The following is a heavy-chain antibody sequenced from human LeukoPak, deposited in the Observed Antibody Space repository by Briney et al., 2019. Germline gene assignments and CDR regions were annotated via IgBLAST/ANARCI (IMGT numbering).Heavy chain of an antibody. CDR3: ARATGYSYGSDWFDP. CDR2: IYHSGST. J-gene: IGHJ5*02. D-gene: IGHD5-18*01. CDR1: GASISSRY. Sequence: PSETLSLTCTVSGASISSRYWSWIRQPPGKGLEWIGYIYHSGSTYYNPSLKSRVTISVDRSKNQFSLKLSSVTAADTAVYYCARATGYSYGSDWFDPWGQGTLVTVSS. V-gene: IGHV4-30-2*01.